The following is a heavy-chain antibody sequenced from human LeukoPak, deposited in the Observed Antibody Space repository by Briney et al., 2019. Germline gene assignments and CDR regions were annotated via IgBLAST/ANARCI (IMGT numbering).Heavy chain of an antibody. CDR3: ARDSSGSYLFNWFDP. V-gene: IGHV1-69*13. Sequence: SVKVSCKASGGTFSSYAISWVQQAPGQGLEWMGGIIPIFGTANYAQKFQGRVTITADESTSTAYMGLSSLRSEDTAVYYCARDSSGSYLFNWFDPWGQGTLVTVSS. J-gene: IGHJ5*02. D-gene: IGHD1-26*01. CDR2: IIPIFGTA. CDR1: GGTFSSYA.